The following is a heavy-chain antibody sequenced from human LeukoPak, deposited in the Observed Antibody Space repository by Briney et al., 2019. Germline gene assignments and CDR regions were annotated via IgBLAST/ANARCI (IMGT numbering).Heavy chain of an antibody. CDR3: ARDQLYCSSTSCLHYYYYMDV. CDR2: ISSSSYI. CDR1: GFTFSSYS. Sequence: GGSLRLSCAASGFTFSSYSMNWVRQAPGKGLEWVSSISSSSYIYYADSVKGRFTISRDNAKNSLYLQMNSLRAEDTAVYYCARDQLYCSSTSCLHYYYYMDVWGKGTTVTVSS. J-gene: IGHJ6*03. D-gene: IGHD2-2*01. V-gene: IGHV3-21*01.